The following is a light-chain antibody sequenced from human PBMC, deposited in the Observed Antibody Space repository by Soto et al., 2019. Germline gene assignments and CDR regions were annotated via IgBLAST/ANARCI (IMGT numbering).Light chain of an antibody. Sequence: DIQMTQSPSTLSAYVGDRVNITCRASQSISSWLAWYQQKPGKAPKLLIYKASSLESGVPSRFSGSGSGTEFTLTISSLQPDDFATYYCQQYNSYRRTFGQGTKVDIK. V-gene: IGKV1-5*03. CDR1: QSISSW. CDR2: KAS. J-gene: IGKJ1*01. CDR3: QQYNSYRRT.